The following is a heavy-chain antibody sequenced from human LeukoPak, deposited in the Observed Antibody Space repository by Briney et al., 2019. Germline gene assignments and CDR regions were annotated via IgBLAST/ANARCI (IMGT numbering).Heavy chain of an antibody. V-gene: IGHV1-69*04. CDR1: GGTFSSYA. D-gene: IGHD3-22*01. Sequence: ASVKVSCKASGGTFSSYAISWVRQAPGQVLEWMGRIIPILGIANYAQKFQGRVTITADKSTSTAYMELSSLRSEDTAVYYCARDAPGYYDSSGYYDAFDIWGQGTMVTVSS. CDR2: IIPILGIA. J-gene: IGHJ3*02. CDR3: ARDAPGYYDSSGYYDAFDI.